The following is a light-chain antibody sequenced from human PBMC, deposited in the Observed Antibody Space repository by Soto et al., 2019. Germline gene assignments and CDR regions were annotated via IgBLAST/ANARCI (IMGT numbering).Light chain of an antibody. CDR3: QQYNNWPPHT. CDR1: QSVSSN. Sequence: SPATLSVSPGERATLSCRASQSVSSNLAWYQQKPGQAPRLLIYGASTRATGIPARFSGSGSGTEFTLTIGSLQSEDFAVYYCQQYNNWPPHTFGGGTRWISN. V-gene: IGKV3-15*01. J-gene: IGKJ4*01. CDR2: GAS.